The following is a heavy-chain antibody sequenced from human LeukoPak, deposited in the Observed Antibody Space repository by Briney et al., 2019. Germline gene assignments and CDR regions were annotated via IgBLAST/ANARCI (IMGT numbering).Heavy chain of an antibody. J-gene: IGHJ4*02. V-gene: IGHV3-23*01. D-gene: IGHD5-12*01. CDR3: AKDGVATITYDY. CDR1: GFTFSSYA. Sequence: PGGSLRLSCAASGFTFSSYAMSWVRQAPGKGLEWGSVISGSGGATYYADSVKGRFTISRDNSKNTLYLQMNSLRAEDTAVYYCAKDGVATITYDYWGQGTLVTVSS. CDR2: ISGSGGAT.